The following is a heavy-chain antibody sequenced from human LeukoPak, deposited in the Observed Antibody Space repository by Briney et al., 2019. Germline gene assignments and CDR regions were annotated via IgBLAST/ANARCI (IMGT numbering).Heavy chain of an antibody. CDR1: GYAFTVYY. V-gene: IGHV1-2*02. J-gene: IGHJ4*02. CDR2: INLNSGGR. D-gene: IGHD2-2*01. Sequence: GASVTLSFKSSGYAFTVYYMHWVRQAPGQGHGWVGWINLNSGGRNYAQKFQGRVTMTRDTSISTAYMELSRLRSDDTAVYYCARESGDCSSTSCPFDYWGQGTLVTVSS. CDR3: ARESGDCSSTSCPFDY.